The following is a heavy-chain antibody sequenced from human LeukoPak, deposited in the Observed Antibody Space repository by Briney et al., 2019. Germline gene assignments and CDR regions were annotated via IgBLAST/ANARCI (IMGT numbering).Heavy chain of an antibody. CDR3: ARSCKDSSGYYTAFDI. Sequence: GASVKVSCKVSGYTLTEMSIHWVRQAPGGALEWMGGFDPEDGETVYAPKFQGRVTMTRDTSTSTVYMELSSLRSEDAAVYYCARSCKDSSGYYTAFDIWGQGTMVTVSS. J-gene: IGHJ3*02. V-gene: IGHV1-24*01. D-gene: IGHD3-22*01. CDR2: FDPEDGET. CDR1: GYTLTEMS.